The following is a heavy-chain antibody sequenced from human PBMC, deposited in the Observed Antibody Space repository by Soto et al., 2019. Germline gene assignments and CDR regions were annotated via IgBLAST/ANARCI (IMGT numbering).Heavy chain of an antibody. CDR2: IYHSGST. CDR1: GNSISTTNW. D-gene: IGHD3-22*01. J-gene: IGHJ4*02. V-gene: IGHV4-4*02. Sequence: PSETLSLTCVVSGNSISTTNWWSWVRQSPGKGLEWIGEIYHSGSTNYNPSLKSRVTISVDKSKNQFSLKLSSVTAADTAVYYCARAFGYHYDGSPWGQFVFWGQGTLVTVS. CDR3: ARAFGYHYDGSPWGQFVF.